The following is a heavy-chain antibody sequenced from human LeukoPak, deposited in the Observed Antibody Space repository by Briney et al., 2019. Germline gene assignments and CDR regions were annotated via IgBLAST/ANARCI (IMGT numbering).Heavy chain of an antibody. CDR1: GGSISSYY. CDR2: IYYSGST. V-gene: IGHV4-59*12. CDR3: ARAVMVAVAGGRFDY. J-gene: IGHJ4*02. D-gene: IGHD6-19*01. Sequence: SETLSLTCTVSGGSISSYYWSWIRQPPGKGLEWIGYIYYSGSTNYNPSLTSRVTISVDTSKNQFSLKLSSVTAADTAVYYCARAVMVAVAGGRFDYWGQGTLVTVSS.